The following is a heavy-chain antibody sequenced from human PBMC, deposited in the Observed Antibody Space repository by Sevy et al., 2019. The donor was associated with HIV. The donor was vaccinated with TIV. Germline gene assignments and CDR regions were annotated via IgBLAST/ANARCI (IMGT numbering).Heavy chain of an antibody. Sequence: GGSLRLSCVASEFTLSNYWMHWVRQGPGKGLVWVSRINSDGTSRSYADFVEGRFTTSRDNAENTLYLQMNSLSVEETAVYYCARSDSLQTPQPDSWGQGTVVTVSS. CDR2: INSDGTSR. J-gene: IGHJ4*02. D-gene: IGHD2-21*01. V-gene: IGHV3-74*01. CDR1: EFTLSNYW. CDR3: ARSDSLQTPQPDS.